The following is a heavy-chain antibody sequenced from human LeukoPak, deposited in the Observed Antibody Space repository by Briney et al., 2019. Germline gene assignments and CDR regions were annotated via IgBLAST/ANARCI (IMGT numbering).Heavy chain of an antibody. Sequence: SETLSLTCTVSGGSTSSFYWSWIRQPAGKGLERIGRLYTSGSTNYNPSLNSRVTMSVDTSKNQFSLKLSSVTAADTAVYYCASGNDYGDYYWGQGTLVTVSS. D-gene: IGHD4-17*01. J-gene: IGHJ4*02. CDR1: GGSTSSFY. V-gene: IGHV4-4*07. CDR2: LYTSGST. CDR3: ASGNDYGDYY.